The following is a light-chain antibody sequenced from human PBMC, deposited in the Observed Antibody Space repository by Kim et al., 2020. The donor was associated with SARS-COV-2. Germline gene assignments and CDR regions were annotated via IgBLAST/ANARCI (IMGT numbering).Light chain of an antibody. J-gene: IGKJ5*01. CDR1: IANW. Sequence: IANWLGWYQQKPGKAPKLLIYAAFSLQSGVPSRFSGSGSGTIFSLTISSLQPEDSATYYCQQASSFPMTLGQGTRLEIK. CDR2: AAF. V-gene: IGKV1-12*01. CDR3: QQASSFPMT.